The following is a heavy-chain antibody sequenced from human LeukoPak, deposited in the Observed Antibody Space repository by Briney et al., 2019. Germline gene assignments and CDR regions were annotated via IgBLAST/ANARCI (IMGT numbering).Heavy chain of an antibody. CDR3: ARDREVRRLLLGDVFDI. J-gene: IGHJ3*02. Sequence: ASVKVSCKASGYTFTGYYMHWVRQAPGQGLEWMGWISAYNGNTNYAQKFQGRVTMTTDTSTSTAYMEVRSLRSDDTAIYYCARDREVRRLLLGDVFDIWGQGTMVTVYS. D-gene: IGHD2-8*02. CDR2: ISAYNGNT. V-gene: IGHV1-18*04. CDR1: GYTFTGYY.